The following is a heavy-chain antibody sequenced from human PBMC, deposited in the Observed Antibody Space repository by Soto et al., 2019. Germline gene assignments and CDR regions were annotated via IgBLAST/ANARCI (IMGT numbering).Heavy chain of an antibody. Sequence: PSETLSLTCTVSGGSISSNYWSWIRQPPGKGLEWMGYVYYTGSTDYNPSLRSRVTMSIDTSKNQFSLKLTSVTAADTAVYYCARGSPVGYDWGQGTLVTVSS. V-gene: IGHV4-59*01. CDR3: ARGSPVGYD. CDR1: GGSISSNY. CDR2: VYYTGST. D-gene: IGHD5-12*01. J-gene: IGHJ4*02.